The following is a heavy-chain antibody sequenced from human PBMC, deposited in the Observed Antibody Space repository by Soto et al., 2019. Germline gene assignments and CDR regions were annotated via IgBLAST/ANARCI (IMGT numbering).Heavy chain of an antibody. CDR1: GFTFSNYA. V-gene: IGHV3-23*01. J-gene: IGHJ3*02. Sequence: GGSLRLSCAASGFTFSNYAMSWVRQAPGKGLEWVSGISSSGAITYYADSVKGRFTISKDRSKNTLSLQMNSLRAEDTAVYYCAKDHNGDYVGGFEMWGQGTKVTVSS. CDR2: ISSSGAIT. CDR3: AKDHNGDYVGGFEM. D-gene: IGHD4-17*01.